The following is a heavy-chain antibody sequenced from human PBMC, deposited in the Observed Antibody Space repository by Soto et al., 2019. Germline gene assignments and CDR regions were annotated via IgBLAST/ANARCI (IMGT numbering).Heavy chain of an antibody. V-gene: IGHV1-69*06. CDR2: IIPIFNTA. D-gene: IGHD2-2*01. CDR3: AGGLVVPAGIRYYYYGMDV. CDR1: GGTFSNYA. Sequence: SVKVSCKASGGTFSNYAISWVRQAPGQGREWMGGIIPIFNTANYAQKFQGRVTNTADKSTSTAYMELSSLRSEGTAVYYCAGGLVVPAGIRYYYYGMDVWGQGTTVTVSS. J-gene: IGHJ6*02.